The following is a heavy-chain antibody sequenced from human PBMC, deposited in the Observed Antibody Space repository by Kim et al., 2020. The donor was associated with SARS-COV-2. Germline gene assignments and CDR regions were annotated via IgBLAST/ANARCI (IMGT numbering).Heavy chain of an antibody. CDR1: GGSISSSSYY. CDR2: IYYSGST. Sequence: SETLSLTCTVSGGSISSSSYYWGWIRQPPGKGLEWIGSIYYSGSTYYNPSLKSRVTISVDTSKNQFSLKLSSVTAADTAVYYCARVPYGSSGWYGAFDIWGQGTMVTVSS. CDR3: ARVPYGSSGWYGAFDI. V-gene: IGHV4-39*01. D-gene: IGHD6-19*01. J-gene: IGHJ3*02.